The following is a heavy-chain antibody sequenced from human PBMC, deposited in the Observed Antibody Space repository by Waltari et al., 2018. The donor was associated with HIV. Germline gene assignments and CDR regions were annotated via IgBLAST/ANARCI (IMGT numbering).Heavy chain of an antibody. V-gene: IGHV3-7*01. Sequence: EVQLMESGGGLVQSGGSLRFSCAASGFTFTNYWMSWVRQTPGKGLEWVAYIKDDGSEKYYMGSVKGRFTISRDNAKNSMFLQMNSLRAEDTAVYYCARIGTFPHNYAIDFWGQGTTVTISS. CDR2: IKDDGSEK. CDR3: ARIGTFPHNYAIDF. J-gene: IGHJ6*02. D-gene: IGHD1-26*01. CDR1: GFTFTNYW.